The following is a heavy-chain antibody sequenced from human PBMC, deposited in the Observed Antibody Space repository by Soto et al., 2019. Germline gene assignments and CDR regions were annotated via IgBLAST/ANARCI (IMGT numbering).Heavy chain of an antibody. CDR2: IYYTGFS. CDR3: ASSYGNAWYTY. CDR1: GDSICSSNYD. D-gene: IGHD6-13*01. J-gene: IGHJ4*02. Sequence: SETPSLTCTVSGDSICSSNYDWGWIRQPPEKGLEWIGYIYYTGFSYSNPSLKSRVAMSVDKSKNEFTLQLTSVTAADTAVYYCASSYGNAWYTYWGQGIQVTVSS. V-gene: IGHV4-61*05.